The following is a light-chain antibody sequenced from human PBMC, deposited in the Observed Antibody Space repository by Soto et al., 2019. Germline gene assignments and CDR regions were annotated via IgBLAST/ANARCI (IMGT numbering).Light chain of an antibody. CDR2: DAS. V-gene: IGKV1-5*01. Sequence: DIQMTQSPSTLSTSVGDRVTITCRASQRLSSWLAWYQKQPGKAPQLLIYDASSLKRGVPSRFSGSESETDFTLTISSLQPEDFATYYCLQKYFYPFTFGPGTKVDIK. J-gene: IGKJ3*01. CDR3: LQKYFYPFT. CDR1: QRLSSW.